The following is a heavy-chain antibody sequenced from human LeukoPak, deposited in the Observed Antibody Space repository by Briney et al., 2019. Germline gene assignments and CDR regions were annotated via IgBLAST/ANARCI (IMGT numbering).Heavy chain of an antibody. V-gene: IGHV3-23*01. D-gene: IGHD4-23*01. J-gene: IGHJ4*02. Sequence: PGGSLRLSCAASGFIFSSLDMGWVRQAPGKGLEWVSGISASGKNTFYADSVKSRFTISRDNSKNTVYLQMSSLRAEDTAIYYCAKDSVRSGGWFYFDNWGQGTLASVSS. CDR2: ISASGKNT. CDR3: AKDSVRSGGWFYFDN. CDR1: GFIFSSLD.